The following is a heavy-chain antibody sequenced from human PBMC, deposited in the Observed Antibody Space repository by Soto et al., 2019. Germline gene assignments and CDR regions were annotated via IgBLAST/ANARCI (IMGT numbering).Heavy chain of an antibody. Sequence: QVQLVQSGAEVKKPGSSVKVSCKASGGTFSSYAISWVRQAPGQGLEWMGGIIPIFGTANYAQKFQGRVTITADESTSTAYMELSSLRSEDTAVYYCARREKGSGWYDYGYYFDYWGQGTLVAVSS. CDR1: GGTFSSYA. CDR3: ARREKGSGWYDYGYYFDY. D-gene: IGHD6-19*01. V-gene: IGHV1-69*12. CDR2: IIPIFGTA. J-gene: IGHJ4*02.